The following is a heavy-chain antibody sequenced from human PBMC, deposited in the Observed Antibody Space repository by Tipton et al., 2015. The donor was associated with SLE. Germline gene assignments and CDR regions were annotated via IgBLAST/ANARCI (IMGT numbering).Heavy chain of an antibody. CDR2: ISSSSSYI. D-gene: IGHD1-26*01. CDR3: AKDRPGKWEPILPYYFDY. V-gene: IGHV3-21*04. Sequence: SLRLSCAASRFTFSTYAIHWVRQAPGKGLEWVSSISSSSSYIYYADSVKGRFTISRDKSKNTLYLQMNSLRAEDTAVYYCAKDRPGKWEPILPYYFDYWGQGTLVTVSS. CDR1: RFTFSTYA. J-gene: IGHJ4*02.